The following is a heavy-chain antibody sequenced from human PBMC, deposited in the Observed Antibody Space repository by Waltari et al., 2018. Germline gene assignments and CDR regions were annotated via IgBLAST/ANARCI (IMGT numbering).Heavy chain of an antibody. V-gene: IGHV3-73*02. CDR2: IRNKLNGYRK. CDR3: TAQTDSIHDY. D-gene: IGHD4-4*01. CDR1: GARFSDSA. J-gene: IGHJ4*02. Sequence: EVQLVDSGGGLVQPGGSLKLSCAASGARFSDSAIHWVRQASGKGLEWVGHIRNKLNGYRKDYDASVKGRFTISRDDSKNMVYLQMDSLKTEDTAVYFCTAQTDSIHDYWGQGTLVTVSS.